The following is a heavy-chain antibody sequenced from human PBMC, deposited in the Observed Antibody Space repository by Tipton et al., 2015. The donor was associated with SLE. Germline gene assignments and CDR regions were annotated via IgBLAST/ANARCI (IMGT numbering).Heavy chain of an antibody. CDR3: ARGNGGNAFDI. J-gene: IGHJ3*02. Sequence: TLSLTCTVSGGSIRSGGYYWSWIRQHPGKGLEWIGYIYYSGSTYYNPSLKSRVTISVDTSKNQFSLKLSSVTAADTAVYYCARGNGGNAFDIWGQGTMVTVSS. D-gene: IGHD2-15*01. CDR1: GGSIRSGGYY. CDR2: IYYSGST. V-gene: IGHV4-31*03.